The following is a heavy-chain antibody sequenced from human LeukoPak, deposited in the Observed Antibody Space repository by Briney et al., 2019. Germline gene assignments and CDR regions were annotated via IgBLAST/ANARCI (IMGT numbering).Heavy chain of an antibody. CDR1: GYTFTGYY. CDR2: INPNSGGT. CDR3: ARDYYDFWSGYYTGSKGGGDYYYYYYMDV. D-gene: IGHD3-3*01. V-gene: IGHV1-2*02. J-gene: IGHJ6*03. Sequence: ASVKVSCKASGYTFTGYYMHWVRQAPGQGLEWMGWINPNSGGTNYAQKFQGRVTMTRDTSISTAYMELSRLRSDDTAVYYCARDYYDFWSGYYTGSKGGGDYYYYYYMDVWGKGTTVTVSS.